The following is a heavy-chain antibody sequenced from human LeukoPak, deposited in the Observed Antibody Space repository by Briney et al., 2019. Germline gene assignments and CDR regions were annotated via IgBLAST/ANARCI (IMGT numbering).Heavy chain of an antibody. V-gene: IGHV3-7*01. CDR1: GFTFSRYW. D-gene: IGHD6-19*01. J-gene: IGHJ4*02. Sequence: GGSLRLSCAASGFTFSRYWMSWVRQAPGKGLEWVANIKEDGSEKYYVDSVKGRFTISRDNAKNSLYLQMNSLRAEDTAVYYCARGLSGYSSSLGYWGQGTLVTVSS. CDR3: ARGLSGYSSSLGY. CDR2: IKEDGSEK.